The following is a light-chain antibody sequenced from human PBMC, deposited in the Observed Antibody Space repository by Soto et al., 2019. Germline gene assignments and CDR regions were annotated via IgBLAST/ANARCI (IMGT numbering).Light chain of an antibody. J-gene: IGKJ4*01. CDR1: QSVSSSY. V-gene: IGKV3-20*01. CDR2: GAS. CDR3: QQYGSSRT. Sequence: EIVSTQSPGTLSLSPGERATLSCRASQSVSSSYLAWYQQKPGQAPRLLIYGASSRATGIPDRFSGSGSGTDFTLTISRLEPEDFAVYYCQQYGSSRTFGGGTKVDI.